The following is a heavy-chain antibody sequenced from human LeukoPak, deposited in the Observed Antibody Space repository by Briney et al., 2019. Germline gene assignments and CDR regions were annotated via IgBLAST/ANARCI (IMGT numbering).Heavy chain of an antibody. CDR3: ARGYVNMLDY. CDR1: GGSFSGYY. V-gene: IGHV4-34*01. J-gene: IGHJ4*02. D-gene: IGHD3-10*02. Sequence: SETLSLTCAVYGGSFSGYYWSWIRQPPGKGLEWIGEINHSGSTNYNPSLKSRVTISVDTSKNQFSLKLSSVTAADTAVYYCARGYVNMLDYWGQGTLVTVSS. CDR2: INHSGST.